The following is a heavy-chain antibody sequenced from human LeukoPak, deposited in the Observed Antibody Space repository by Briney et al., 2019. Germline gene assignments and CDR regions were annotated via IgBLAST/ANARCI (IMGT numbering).Heavy chain of an antibody. CDR3: AKAVRRNRHGPDY. CDR2: FSGSGGGT. Sequence: PGGSLRLSCAASGFTFSSYSMNWVRQAPGKGLEWVSGFSGSGGGTYYADSVEGRFTISRDNSKNTLFLQMNSPRAEDTAVYFCAKAVRRNRHGPDYWGQGTLVTVSS. J-gene: IGHJ4*02. CDR1: GFTFSSYS. V-gene: IGHV3-23*01. D-gene: IGHD5-24*01.